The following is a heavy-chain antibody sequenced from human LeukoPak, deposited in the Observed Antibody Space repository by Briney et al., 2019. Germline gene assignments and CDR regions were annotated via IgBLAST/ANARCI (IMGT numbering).Heavy chain of an antibody. V-gene: IGHV1-18*01. D-gene: IGHD3-9*01. CDR1: GYTFTSYG. CDR3: ARSELRYFDWSTSKFDY. Sequence: ASVKVSCKASGYTFTSYGISWVRQAPGQGLEWMGWISAYNGNTNYAQKLQGRVTMTTDTSTSTAYMELRSLRSDDTAVYYCARSELRYFDWSTSKFDYWGQGTLVTVSS. CDR2: ISAYNGNT. J-gene: IGHJ4*02.